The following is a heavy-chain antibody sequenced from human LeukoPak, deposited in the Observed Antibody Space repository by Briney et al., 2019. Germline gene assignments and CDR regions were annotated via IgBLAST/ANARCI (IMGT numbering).Heavy chain of an antibody. CDR2: IYTSGTT. Sequence: SETLSLTCTVSGGSISGLYWTWIRQPAGKGLEWIGRIYTSGTTNYNPSLKSRVTMSVDTSMNQFSLKLTSVTAADTAVYYCARVLAYCYFDLWGRGTLVTVSS. CDR3: ARVLAYCYFDL. V-gene: IGHV4-4*07. CDR1: GGSISGLY. J-gene: IGHJ2*01.